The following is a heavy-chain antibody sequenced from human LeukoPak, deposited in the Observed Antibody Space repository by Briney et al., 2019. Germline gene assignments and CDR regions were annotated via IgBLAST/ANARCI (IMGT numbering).Heavy chain of an antibody. V-gene: IGHV1-2*06. CDR2: INPNSGGT. CDR1: GYTFTGYY. J-gene: IGHJ4*02. D-gene: IGHD3-3*01. CDR3: ARGLRFLEWLSDY. Sequence: ASVKVSCKASGYTFTGYYMHWVRQAPGQGPEWMGRINPNSGGTNYAQKFQGRVTMTRDTSISTAYMELSRLRSDDTAVYYCARGLRFLEWLSDYWGQGTLVTVSS.